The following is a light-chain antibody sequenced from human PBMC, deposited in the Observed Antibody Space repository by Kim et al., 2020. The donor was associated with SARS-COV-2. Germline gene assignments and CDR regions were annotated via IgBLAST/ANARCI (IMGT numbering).Light chain of an antibody. CDR3: QQYENSPWT. J-gene: IGKJ1*01. V-gene: IGKV3-20*01. Sequence: TQSPSTLSASVGDRVTITCRASQSISSWLAWYQQKPGQAPRLLIYGASSRATGIPDRFSGSGSGTDFTLTISRLEPEDCAVYYCQQYENSPWTFGQGTKVDIK. CDR2: GAS. CDR1: QSISSW.